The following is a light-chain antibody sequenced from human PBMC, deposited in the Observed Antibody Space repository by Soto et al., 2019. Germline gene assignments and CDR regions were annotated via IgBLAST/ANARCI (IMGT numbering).Light chain of an antibody. CDR1: QSVSSSY. V-gene: IGKV3-20*01. CDR3: QQYDSSLFT. J-gene: IGKJ3*01. Sequence: EIVLTQSPGTLSLSPGERATLSCRASQSVSSSYLAWYQQKPGQAPRLLIYGASSSATGIPDRFSGSGSGTDFTLTISRLEPEDFAVDYCQQYDSSLFTFGPGTKVDIK. CDR2: GAS.